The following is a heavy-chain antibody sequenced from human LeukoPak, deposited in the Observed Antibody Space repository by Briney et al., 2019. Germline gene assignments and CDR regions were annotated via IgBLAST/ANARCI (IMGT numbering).Heavy chain of an antibody. CDR2: IYYSGST. CDR3: ARVVHKLWFGELSDY. D-gene: IGHD3-10*01. J-gene: IGHJ4*02. V-gene: IGHV4-39*07. Sequence: SETLSLTCTVSGGSISSSSYYWGWIRQPPGKGLEWIGSIYYSGSTYYNPSLKSRVTISVDTSKNQFSLKLSSVTAADTAVYYCARVVHKLWFGELSDYWGQGTLVTVSS. CDR1: GGSISSSSYY.